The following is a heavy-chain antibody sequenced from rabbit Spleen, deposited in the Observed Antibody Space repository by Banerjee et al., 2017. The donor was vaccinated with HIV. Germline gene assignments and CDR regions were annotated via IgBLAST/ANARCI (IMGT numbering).Heavy chain of an antibody. Sequence: QQQLVESGGGLVKPGASLTLTCKASGFSFTNRDWMCWVRQAPGKGPEWIACIGAGVSSTTYYATWAKGRFTISKTSSTTVTLQMTSLTAADTATYFCARDSGSSFSSYGMDLWGPGTLVTVS. CDR1: GFSFTNRDW. J-gene: IGHJ6*01. CDR2: IGAGVSSTT. D-gene: IGHD8-1*01. V-gene: IGHV1S45*01. CDR3: ARDSGSSFSSYGMDL.